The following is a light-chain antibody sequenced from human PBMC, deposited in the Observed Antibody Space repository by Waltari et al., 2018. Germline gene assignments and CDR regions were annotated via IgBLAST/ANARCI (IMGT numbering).Light chain of an antibody. V-gene: IGLV2-14*01. J-gene: IGLJ1*01. CDR1: SSDVGGYNH. CDR3: SSYTSSSIPYV. Sequence: QSALTQAASVSGSPGQSITISCTGPSSDVGGYNHVSWYQHHPGKAPKLIISEVSNRPSGVSYRCSGSKSGNTASLTISGLQAEDEADYYCSSYTSSSIPYVFGTGTKVTVL. CDR2: EVS.